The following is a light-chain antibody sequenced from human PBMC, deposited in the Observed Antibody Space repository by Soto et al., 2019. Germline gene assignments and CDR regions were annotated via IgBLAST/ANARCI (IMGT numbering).Light chain of an antibody. CDR3: SSFTTSSTYV. Sequence: QSALTQPASVSGSPGQSITISCTGTSSDVGAYDSVSWYQQYPGRAPKLMIHQVNNRPSGVSNRFSGSKSGNSASLTISGVQAEDEADYYCSSFTTSSTYVVGAGTKLTVL. J-gene: IGLJ1*01. V-gene: IGLV2-14*01. CDR1: SSDVGAYDS. CDR2: QVN.